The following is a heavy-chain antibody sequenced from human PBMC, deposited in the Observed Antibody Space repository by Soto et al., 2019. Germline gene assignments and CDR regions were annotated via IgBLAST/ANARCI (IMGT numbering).Heavy chain of an antibody. V-gene: IGHV3-64*02. CDR3: ARGGYGDSADF. CDR1: GFTFCTYA. CDR2: ISSNGGST. J-gene: IGHJ4*02. Sequence: GGSLRLSCAASGFTFCTYAMHWVRQAPGKGLEYISAISSNGGSTYYADSVKGRFTISRDNSKNTLYLQMDSLRAEDMAVYYCARGGYGDSADFWGQGALVTVSS. D-gene: IGHD4-17*01.